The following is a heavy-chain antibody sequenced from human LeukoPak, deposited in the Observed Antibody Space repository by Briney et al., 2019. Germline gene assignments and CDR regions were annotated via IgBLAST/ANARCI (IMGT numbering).Heavy chain of an antibody. CDR1: GGSFSSYA. V-gene: IGHV1-69*13. J-gene: IGHJ6*04. Sequence: SVKVSCKASGGSFSSYAISWVRQAPGQGLEWMGGIIPIFGTANYAQKFQGRVTITADESTSTAYMELSSLRSEDTAVYYCVRDRGVHQPSVDDYYGMDVWGKGTTVTVSS. D-gene: IGHD5-12*01. CDR2: IIPIFGTA. CDR3: VRDRGVHQPSVDDYYGMDV.